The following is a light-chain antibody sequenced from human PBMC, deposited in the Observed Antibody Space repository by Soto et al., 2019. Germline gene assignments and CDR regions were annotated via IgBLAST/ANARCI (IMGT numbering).Light chain of an antibody. CDR1: ESVSRN. J-gene: IGKJ1*01. V-gene: IGKV3-15*01. CDR3: QQYNNWPPLT. Sequence: EIVMTQSPATLSVSPGERATISCRASESVSRNLAWYQQKPGQAPRLLIYGASIRDTDIPVRFSGSGSGTDFTLTISSLQSEDFAVYYCQQYNNWPPLTFGQGTKVEVK. CDR2: GAS.